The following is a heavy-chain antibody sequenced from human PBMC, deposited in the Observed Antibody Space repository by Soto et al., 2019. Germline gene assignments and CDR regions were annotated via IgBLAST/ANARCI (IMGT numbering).Heavy chain of an antibody. CDR2: IYYSGST. CDR1: GDSISSAEHY. CDR3: ARDLWWCSPPNYYGMDV. Sequence: QVQLQESGPGLVKPSQTLSLTCTVSGDSISSAEHYWSWIRQTPGKGLEWIGHIYYSGSTYYNPSLRSRITVSVDTSKNQFSLRLSSVTAVDTAVYFCARDLWWCSPPNYYGMDVWGQGTTVTVSS. J-gene: IGHJ6*02. D-gene: IGHD2-8*02. V-gene: IGHV4-30-4*08.